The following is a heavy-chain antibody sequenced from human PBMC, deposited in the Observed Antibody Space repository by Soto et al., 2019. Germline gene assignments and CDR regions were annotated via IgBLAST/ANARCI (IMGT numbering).Heavy chain of an antibody. V-gene: IGHV4-4*07. CDR2: VYTSETT. D-gene: IGHD6-13*01. J-gene: IGHJ6*02. CDR3: AGNIAAAGRRYYGMDV. CDR1: GGSMSGYY. Sequence: QVQLQESGPGLVKPSETLSLTCTVSGGSMSGYYWSWIRQSAGKGLEWIGRVYTSETTYYNPSLKRRVTMSLDTSKNQLPLHLYSWTAADTAVYYCAGNIAAAGRRYYGMDVWGQGPTVTVSS.